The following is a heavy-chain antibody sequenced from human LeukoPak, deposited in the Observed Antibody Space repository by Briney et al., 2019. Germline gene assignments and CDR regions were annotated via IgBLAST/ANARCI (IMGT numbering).Heavy chain of an antibody. CDR2: ISSSSSYI. D-gene: IGHD3-3*01. Sequence: GGSLRLSCAASGFTFSSYSMNWVRQAPGKGLEWVSSISSSSSYIYYADSVKGRFTISRDNSKSMLYLQMDSLKAKDTAMYYCTRGDVRYYDFWSGYCNPYYFDYWGQGTLVTVSS. J-gene: IGHJ4*02. CDR3: TRGDVRYYDFWSGYCNPYYFDY. V-gene: IGHV3-21*04. CDR1: GFTFSSYS.